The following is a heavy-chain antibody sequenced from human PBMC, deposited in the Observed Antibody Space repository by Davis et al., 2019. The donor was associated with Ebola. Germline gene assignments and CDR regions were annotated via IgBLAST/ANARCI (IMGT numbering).Heavy chain of an antibody. D-gene: IGHD3-3*01. V-gene: IGHV3-23*01. CDR3: AKVSVYDFWSGYAYYYYMDV. J-gene: IGHJ6*03. CDR2: ISGSGDST. Sequence: GESLKISCAASGFTFSSYAMSWVRQAPGKGLEWVSGISGSGDSTYYADSVKGRFTISRDNSKNTLYLQMNSPRAEDTAVYYCAKVSVYDFWSGYAYYYYMDVWGKGTTVTVSS. CDR1: GFTFSSYA.